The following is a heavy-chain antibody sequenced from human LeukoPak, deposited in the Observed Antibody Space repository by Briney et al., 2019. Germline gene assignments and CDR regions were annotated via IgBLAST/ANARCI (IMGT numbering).Heavy chain of an antibody. CDR2: IYYDDSET. CDR3: ARLDYYGSGSTY. D-gene: IGHD3-10*01. CDR1: GYGFTNYW. V-gene: IGHV5-51*01. Sequence: GASLQISCKGGGYGFTNYWIVWVRQMPGKGLEWMGVIYYDDSETQYSPSFQGQVTISADKSISTAYLQWSSLKASDTAMYYCARLDYYGSGSTYWGQGTLVTVSS. J-gene: IGHJ4*02.